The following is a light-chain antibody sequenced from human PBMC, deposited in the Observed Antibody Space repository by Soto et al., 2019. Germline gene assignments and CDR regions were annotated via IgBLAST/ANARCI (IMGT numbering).Light chain of an antibody. CDR2: DTS. V-gene: IGKV3-20*01. CDR3: QQYGSSPNT. Sequence: EIVLTQSPGTLSLSPGERATLSCRASQSVSSSYLAWYQQKPGQAPRLLIYDTSSRATGIPDRFSGSGSGTDFTLTISRLEPEDFAVYYCQQYGSSPNTFGQGTKLGIK. CDR1: QSVSSSY. J-gene: IGKJ2*01.